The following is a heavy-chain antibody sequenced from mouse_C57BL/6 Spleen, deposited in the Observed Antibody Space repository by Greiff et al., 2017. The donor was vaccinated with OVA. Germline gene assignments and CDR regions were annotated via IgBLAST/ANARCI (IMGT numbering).Heavy chain of an antibody. D-gene: IGHD2-5*01. J-gene: IGHJ4*01. CDR3: AREDYYSNPYAMDY. CDR1: GYAFSSYW. V-gene: IGHV1-80*01. Sequence: QVQLQQSGAELVKPGASVKISCKASGYAFSSYWMNWVKQRPGKGLEWIGQIYPGDGDTNYNGKFKGKATLTADKSSSTAYMQLSSLTSEDSAVYFCAREDYYSNPYAMDYWGQGTSVTVSS. CDR2: IYPGDGDT.